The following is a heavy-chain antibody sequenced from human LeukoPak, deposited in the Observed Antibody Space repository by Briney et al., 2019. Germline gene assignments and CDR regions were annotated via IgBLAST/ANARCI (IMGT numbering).Heavy chain of an antibody. CDR1: GGSINSYY. CDR3: ARARHGHINSWFDP. D-gene: IGHD5-24*01. V-gene: IGHV4-59*01. J-gene: IGHJ5*02. Sequence: SETLSLICTDSGGSINSYYASWIRQPPGKGLEWIGYIYYSGSTEYNPSLKSRVTISVDTSKNQFSLKMSSVTAADTAVYYCARARHGHINSWFDPWGQGTLVTVSS. CDR2: IYYSGST.